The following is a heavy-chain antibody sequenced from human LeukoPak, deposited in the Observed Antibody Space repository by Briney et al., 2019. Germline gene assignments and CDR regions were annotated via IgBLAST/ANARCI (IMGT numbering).Heavy chain of an antibody. CDR3: ARVRITIFGVAYGMDV. Sequence: ASVKVSCKASGYTFTGYYMHWVRQAPGQWLEWMGWINPNSGGTNYAQKFQGRVTMTRDTSISTAYMELSRLRSDDTAVYYCARVRITIFGVAYGMDVWGQGTTVTVSS. J-gene: IGHJ6*02. V-gene: IGHV1-2*02. D-gene: IGHD3-3*01. CDR1: GYTFTGYY. CDR2: INPNSGGT.